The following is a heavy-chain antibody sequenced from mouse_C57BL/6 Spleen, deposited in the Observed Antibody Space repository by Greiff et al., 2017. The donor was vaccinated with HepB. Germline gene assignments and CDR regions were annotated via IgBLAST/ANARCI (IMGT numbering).Heavy chain of an antibody. D-gene: IGHD2-4*01. J-gene: IGHJ3*01. CDR3: AMGLRAWFAY. CDR1: GYTFTDYN. V-gene: IGHV1-18*01. CDR2: INPNNGGT. Sequence: DVKLQESGPELVKPGASVKIPCKASGYTFTDYNMDWGKQSHGKSLEWIGDINPNNGGTIYNQKFKGKATLTVDKSSSTAYMELRSLTSEDTAVYYCAMGLRAWFAYWGQGTLVTVSA.